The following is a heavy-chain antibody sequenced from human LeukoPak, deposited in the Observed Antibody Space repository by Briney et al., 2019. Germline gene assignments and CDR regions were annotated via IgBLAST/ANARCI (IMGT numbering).Heavy chain of an antibody. J-gene: IGHJ4*02. Sequence: ASVKVSCKASGYTFTGYYMHWVRQAPGQGLEWMGRINPNSGGTNYAQKFQGRVTMTRDTSISTAYMELSRLRSDDTAVYYCAGQKGTYYDILAGYHPGYWGQGTLVTVSS. D-gene: IGHD3-9*01. CDR3: AGQKGTYYDILAGYHPGY. V-gene: IGHV1-2*06. CDR1: GYTFTGYY. CDR2: INPNSGGT.